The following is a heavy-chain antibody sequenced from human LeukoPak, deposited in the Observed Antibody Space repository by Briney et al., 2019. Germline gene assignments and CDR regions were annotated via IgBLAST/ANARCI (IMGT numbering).Heavy chain of an antibody. Sequence: GGSLRLSCAASGFTFSDHYMDWVRQAPGKGLEWVGRIRNKPNSYTTDYAASVKGRFTISRDDSKNSLYLQMNSLKTEDTAVYYCTRVRHGDYFGNWGQGTLVTVSS. CDR2: IRNKPNSYTT. CDR1: GFTFSDHY. J-gene: IGHJ4*02. D-gene: IGHD4-17*01. CDR3: TRVRHGDYFGN. V-gene: IGHV3-72*01.